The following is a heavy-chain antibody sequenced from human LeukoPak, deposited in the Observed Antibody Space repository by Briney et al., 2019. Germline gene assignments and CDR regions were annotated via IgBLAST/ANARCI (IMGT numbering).Heavy chain of an antibody. V-gene: IGHV1-69*04. J-gene: IGHJ3*02. D-gene: IGHD3-16*01. CDR3: ARVGALHAFDI. Sequence: ASVKVSCKASGGTFSSYAISWVRQAPGQGLEWMGRIIPILGIANYAQKFQGSVTITADKSTSTAYMELSSLRSEDTAVYYCARVGALHAFDIWGQGTMVTVSS. CDR2: IIPILGIA. CDR1: GGTFSSYA.